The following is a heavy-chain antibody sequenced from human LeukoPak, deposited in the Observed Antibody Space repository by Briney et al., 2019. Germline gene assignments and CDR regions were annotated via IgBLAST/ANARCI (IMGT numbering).Heavy chain of an antibody. V-gene: IGHV3-48*03. CDR2: IWGGGSAI. CDR3: ARVWRIVARHGTFDI. J-gene: IGHJ3*02. D-gene: IGHD6-6*01. Sequence: GGSLRLSCAAPGFKFSNYEMKWVRQAPGKGLEWVSYIWGGGSAIYYADSVKGRFTISRDNARNSVYLQMNSLRAEDTAVYYCARVWRIVARHGTFDIWGQGTMVTVSS. CDR1: GFKFSNYE.